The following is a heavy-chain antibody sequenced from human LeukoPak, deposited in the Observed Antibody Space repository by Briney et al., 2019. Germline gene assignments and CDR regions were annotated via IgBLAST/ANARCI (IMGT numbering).Heavy chain of an antibody. CDR3: ARGPSIAVAGSFDI. D-gene: IGHD6-19*01. J-gene: IGHJ3*02. V-gene: IGHV3-11*04. CDR2: SSRSGSTR. Sequence: GGSLRLSCAASGFTFSDYYMSWIRQAPGKGLGWVSNSSRSGSTRYYADSVKSRFTISRDNAKNSLYLQMNSLRADDTAVYYCARGPSIAVAGSFDIWGQGTMVTVSS. CDR1: GFTFSDYY.